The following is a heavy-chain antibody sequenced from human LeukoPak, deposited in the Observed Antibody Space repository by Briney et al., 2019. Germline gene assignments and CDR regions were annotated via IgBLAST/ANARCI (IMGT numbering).Heavy chain of an antibody. CDR2: ISGSGRSI. J-gene: IGHJ4*02. D-gene: IGHD2-21*02. CDR3: ARDYFYCGGDCFVDY. V-gene: IGHV3-21*01. CDR1: GFTFSDYG. Sequence: GGSLRLSCTASGFTFSDYGVNWVRQAPGKGLEWVSSISGSGRSIFYADSVRGRFTISRDNAKNSLYLQMNSLRAEDTAVYYCARDYFYCGGDCFVDYWGQGTLVTVSS.